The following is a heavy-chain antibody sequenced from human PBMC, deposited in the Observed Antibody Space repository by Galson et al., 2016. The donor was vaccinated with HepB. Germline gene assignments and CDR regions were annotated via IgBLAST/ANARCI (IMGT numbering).Heavy chain of an antibody. D-gene: IGHD6-6*01. Sequence: SLRLSCAASGFSFSNSGMSWVRQAPGRGLEWVSGITRSGDATHYADSVKGRFTISRDNSKNTLYLYMTSLSAGDTAVYYCVKRSRSIVARPVDYWGQGTLVSVSS. V-gene: IGHV3-23*01. CDR1: GFSFSNSG. CDR3: VKRSRSIVARPVDY. J-gene: IGHJ4*02. CDR2: ITRSGDAT.